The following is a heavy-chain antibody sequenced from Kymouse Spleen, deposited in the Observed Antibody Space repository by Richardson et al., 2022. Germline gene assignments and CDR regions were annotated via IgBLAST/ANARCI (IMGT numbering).Heavy chain of an antibody. CDR2: IKQDGSEK. CDR1: GFTFSSYW. V-gene: IGHV3-7*01. CDR3: ARCIAAAGTGFDY. J-gene: IGHJ4*02. Sequence: EVQLVESGGGLVQPGGSLRLSCAASGFTFSSYWMSWVRQAPGKGLEWVANIKQDGSEKYYVDSVKGRFTISRDNAKNSLYLQMNSLRAEDTAVYYCARCIAAAGTGFDYWGQGTLVTVSS. D-gene: IGHD6-13*01.